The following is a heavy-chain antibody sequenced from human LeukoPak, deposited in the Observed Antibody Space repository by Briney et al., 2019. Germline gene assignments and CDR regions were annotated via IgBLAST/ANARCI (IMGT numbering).Heavy chain of an antibody. Sequence: GGSLRLSCAASGFTFSNYAMSWVRRAPGKGLEWVSLISGSGGSTYYADSVKGRFAISRDNSKNTLYLQMNSLRAEDTAVYYCAKRSLYSGSYFVLDYWGQGTLVTVSS. J-gene: IGHJ4*02. V-gene: IGHV3-23*01. CDR1: GFTFSNYA. D-gene: IGHD1-26*01. CDR2: ISGSGGST. CDR3: AKRSLYSGSYFVLDY.